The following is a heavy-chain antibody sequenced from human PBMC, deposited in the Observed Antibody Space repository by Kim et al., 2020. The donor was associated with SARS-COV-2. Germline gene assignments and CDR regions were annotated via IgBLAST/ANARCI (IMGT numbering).Heavy chain of an antibody. J-gene: IGHJ4*02. V-gene: IGHV1-3*04. CDR3: AGVYGDYANYFDS. CDR1: GYTFTNFA. CDR2: INTGDGNT. Sequence: ASVKVSCKASGYTFTNFAIHWVRQAPGQSLEAMGWINTGDGNTEYAQKFQGTATITRDRSASTAYMELSSLTSEDTAMYYCAGVYGDYANYFDSWGQGTLVTVSS. D-gene: IGHD4-17*01.